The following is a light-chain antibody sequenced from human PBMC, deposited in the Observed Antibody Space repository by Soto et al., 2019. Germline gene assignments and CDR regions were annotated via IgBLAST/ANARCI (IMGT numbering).Light chain of an antibody. Sequence: EIVLTQFPGTLSLSPGERATLSCRASQSVTSNSLAWYQQKVGRAPRVLIYGASNRATGIPDRFSGSGSGTDFTLTISRLEPEDFAMYYCQQYGSSPREFGQGTKVDIK. CDR2: GAS. V-gene: IGKV3-20*01. CDR1: QSVTSNS. J-gene: IGKJ1*01. CDR3: QQYGSSPRE.